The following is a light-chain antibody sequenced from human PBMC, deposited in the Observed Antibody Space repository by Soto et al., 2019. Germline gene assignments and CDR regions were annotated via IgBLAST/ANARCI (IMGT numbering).Light chain of an antibody. Sequence: EIVLTQSPGTLSLSPGERATVSCRASQSVSSSHLAWYQQKPGQAPRLLIYGASSRATGIPDRFSGSGSGTDFTLTISRLEPEDFAVYYWHLYGSSPLYIFGQGTNLEIK. V-gene: IGKV3-20*01. CDR3: HLYGSSPLYI. CDR1: QSVSSSH. CDR2: GAS. J-gene: IGKJ2*01.